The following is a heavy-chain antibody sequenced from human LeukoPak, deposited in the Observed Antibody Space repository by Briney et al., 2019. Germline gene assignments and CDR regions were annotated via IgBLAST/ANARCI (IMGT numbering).Heavy chain of an antibody. D-gene: IGHD2-15*01. V-gene: IGHV4-4*07. J-gene: IGHJ4*02. CDR3: AREGCSGGVCYFDY. Sequence: SETLSLTCTVSSGSNSYYYWTWIRQPAGKGLEWIGRISSSGTTNYTPSLRSRVTLSLDMSENQFSLKLSSVTAADTAVYFCAREGCSGGVCYFDYWGRGTLVTVSS. CDR2: ISSSGTT. CDR1: SGSNSYYY.